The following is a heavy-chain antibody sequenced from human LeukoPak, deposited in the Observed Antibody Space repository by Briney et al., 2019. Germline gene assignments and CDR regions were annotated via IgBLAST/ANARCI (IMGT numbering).Heavy chain of an antibody. Sequence: KPSETLSLTCTVSGVSISSSSYYWGWIRQPPGKGLEWIGYIYYSGSTNYNPSLKSRVTISVDTSKNQFSLKLSSVTAADTAVYYCARVRSGSYLDYWGQGTLVTVSS. CDR1: GVSISSSSYY. J-gene: IGHJ4*02. CDR3: ARVRSGSYLDY. D-gene: IGHD1-26*01. V-gene: IGHV4-61*05. CDR2: IYYSGST.